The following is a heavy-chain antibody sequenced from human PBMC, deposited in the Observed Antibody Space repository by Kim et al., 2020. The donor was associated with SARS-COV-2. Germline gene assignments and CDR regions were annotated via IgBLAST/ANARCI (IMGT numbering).Heavy chain of an antibody. J-gene: IGHJ5*02. CDR3: AREGGGGSYLWLDP. V-gene: IGHV1-2*06. CDR1: GYTFTGYY. CDR2: VNPNSGGT. D-gene: IGHD1-26*01. Sequence: ASVKVSCKASGYTFTGYYLHWVRQAPGQGLEWMGRVNPNSGGTNYGQKFQGRVTVTGDTSSSTGYMELSSLRSDDTAVYYCAREGGGGSYLWLDPWGQGTLVTVSS.